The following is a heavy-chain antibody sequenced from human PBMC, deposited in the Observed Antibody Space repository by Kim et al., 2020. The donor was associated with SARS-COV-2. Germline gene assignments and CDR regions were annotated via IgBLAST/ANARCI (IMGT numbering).Heavy chain of an antibody. Sequence: GNTNYAQQLQGRVTMTTDTSTSTAYMELRSLRSDDTAVYYCARDRDWFDPWGQGTLVTVSS. CDR3: ARDRDWFDP. J-gene: IGHJ5*02. CDR2: GNT. V-gene: IGHV1-18*01.